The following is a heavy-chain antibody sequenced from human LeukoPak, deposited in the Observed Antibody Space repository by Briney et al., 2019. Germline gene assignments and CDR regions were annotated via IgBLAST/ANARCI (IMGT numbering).Heavy chain of an antibody. CDR1: GGSISSYY. J-gene: IGHJ4*02. CDR3: ARDHPYNWNYFDY. V-gene: IGHV4-59*01. Sequence: TLSLTCTVSGGSISSYYWSWIRQPPGKGLEWIGYIYYSGSTNYNPSLKSRVTISVDTSKNQFSLTLSSVTAADTAVYYCARDHPYNWNYFDYWGQGTLVTVSS. CDR2: IYYSGST. D-gene: IGHD1-20*01.